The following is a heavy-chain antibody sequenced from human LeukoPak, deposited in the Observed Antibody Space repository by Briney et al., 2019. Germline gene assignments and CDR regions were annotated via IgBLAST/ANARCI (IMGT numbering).Heavy chain of an antibody. CDR1: GGSISSYY. D-gene: IGHD2-2*01. CDR3: ASSCSTSCYYDAFDI. Sequence: SETLSLTCTVSGGSISSYYWSWIRQPPGRGLEWIGYIYYSGSTNYNPSLKSRVTISVDTSKNQFSLKLSSVTAADTAVYYCASSCSTSCYYDAFDIWGQGTMVTVPS. CDR2: IYYSGST. V-gene: IGHV4-59*01. J-gene: IGHJ3*02.